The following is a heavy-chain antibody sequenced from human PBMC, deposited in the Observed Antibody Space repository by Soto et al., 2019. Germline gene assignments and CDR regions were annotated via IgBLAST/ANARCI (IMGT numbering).Heavy chain of an antibody. D-gene: IGHD6-19*01. Sequence: EVQLVESGGGLVQPGGSLRLSCAASGFTFSSYAMHWVRQAPGKGLEYVSAISSNGGSTYYANSVKGRFTISRDNSKSTLYLQMGSLRAEDMAVYYCARQWLDSYSFAYWGRGTLVTVSS. J-gene: IGHJ4*02. CDR2: ISSNGGST. CDR1: GFTFSSYA. CDR3: ARQWLDSYSFAY. V-gene: IGHV3-64*01.